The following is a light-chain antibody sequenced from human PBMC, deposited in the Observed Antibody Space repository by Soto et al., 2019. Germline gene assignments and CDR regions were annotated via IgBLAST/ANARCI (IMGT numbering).Light chain of an antibody. Sequence: EIVMTQSPATLSVSPGERATLSCRASQSVSSNLAWYQQKVGQAPGLLIYGASSRATGIPARFSGSGSGTELTLTISSLQSEDSAVYYCQHYNNWPTWTFGQGTKVEIK. V-gene: IGKV3-15*01. CDR1: QSVSSN. J-gene: IGKJ1*01. CDR3: QHYNNWPTWT. CDR2: GAS.